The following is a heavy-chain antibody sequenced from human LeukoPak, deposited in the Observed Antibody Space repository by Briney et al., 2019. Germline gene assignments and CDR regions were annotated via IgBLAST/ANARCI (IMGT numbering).Heavy chain of an antibody. CDR3: ARETHERKNGFWTDYYYYYYMDV. Sequence: GGSLRLSCTASGFTFSSYWMSWVRQAPGKGLEWVANIKQDESEKYYADSVKGRFTISRDNAKNSLYLQMNSLSAEDAAVYYCARETHERKNGFWTDYYYYYYMDVWGKGTTVTVSS. CDR1: GFTFSSYW. D-gene: IGHD3/OR15-3a*01. V-gene: IGHV3-7*01. CDR2: IKQDESEK. J-gene: IGHJ6*03.